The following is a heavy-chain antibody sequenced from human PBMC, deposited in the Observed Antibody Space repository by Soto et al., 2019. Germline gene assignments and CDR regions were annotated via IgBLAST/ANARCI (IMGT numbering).Heavy chain of an antibody. CDR3: ARRYSYGFYYKGMDV. J-gene: IGHJ6*02. Sequence: PGGSLRLSCAASGFTFSDYYMSWIRQAPGKGLEWVSYISSSGSTIYYADSVKGRFTISRDNAKNSLYLQMNSLRAEDTAVYYCARRYSYGFYYKGMDVWGQGTTVTVSS. D-gene: IGHD5-18*01. CDR1: GFTFSDYY. V-gene: IGHV3-11*01. CDR2: ISSSGSTI.